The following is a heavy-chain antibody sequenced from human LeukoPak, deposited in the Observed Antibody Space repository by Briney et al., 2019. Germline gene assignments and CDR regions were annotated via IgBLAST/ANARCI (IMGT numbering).Heavy chain of an antibody. J-gene: IGHJ5*02. CDR2: IKQDGSER. CDR3: ARDMAAAGSSWFDP. V-gene: IGHV3-7*01. CDR1: GFTFSSDW. Sequence: GGSLRLSCAASGFTFSSDWMNWVRQALGEGLEWVANIKQDGSERDYVDSVKGRFTISRDNAKNSLYLQMNSVRAEDTAVYYCARDMAAAGSSWFDPWGQGTLVTVSS. D-gene: IGHD6-13*01.